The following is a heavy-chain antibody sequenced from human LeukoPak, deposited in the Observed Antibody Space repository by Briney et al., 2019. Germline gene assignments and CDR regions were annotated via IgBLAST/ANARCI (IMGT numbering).Heavy chain of an antibody. CDR3: ARIIAAAVNYYYMDV. Sequence: PSETLSLTCTVSGGSISSHYWSWIRQPPGKGLEWIGYIYYSGSTNYNPSLKSRVTISVDTSKNQFSLKLSFVTAADTAVYYCARIIAAAVNYYYMDVWGKGTTVTVSS. D-gene: IGHD6-13*01. V-gene: IGHV4-59*11. CDR2: IYYSGST. J-gene: IGHJ6*03. CDR1: GGSISSHY.